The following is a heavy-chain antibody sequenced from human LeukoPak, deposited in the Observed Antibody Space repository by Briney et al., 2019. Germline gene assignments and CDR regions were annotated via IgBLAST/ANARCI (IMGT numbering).Heavy chain of an antibody. D-gene: IGHD4-11*01. CDR1: GYTSSSYD. J-gene: IGHJ5*02. V-gene: IGHV1-18*01. Sequence: ASVKVSCKASGYTSSSYDISWVRQAPGQGLEWMGWISAYNGNTNYAQKLQGRVTMTTDSSTSTAYLELRSLRSEDTAVYYCARTDYNRLGFDPWGQGTLVTVSS. CDR2: ISAYNGNT. CDR3: ARTDYNRLGFDP.